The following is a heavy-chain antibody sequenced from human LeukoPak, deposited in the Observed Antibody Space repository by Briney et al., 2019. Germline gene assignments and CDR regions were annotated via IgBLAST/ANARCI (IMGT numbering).Heavy chain of an antibody. CDR3: ARVDASSLAVHY. CDR2: INPNSGGT. J-gene: IGHJ4*02. CDR1: GYTFTSYF. Sequence: ASVKVSFKSSGYTFTSYFLNWVRQAPGQGLAWMGRINPNSGGTNCGQKFQDRVTLTRDTSIATAYMELTGLTSDDTAVYYCARVDASSLAVHYWGQGTLVTVSS. D-gene: IGHD6-19*01. V-gene: IGHV1-2*02.